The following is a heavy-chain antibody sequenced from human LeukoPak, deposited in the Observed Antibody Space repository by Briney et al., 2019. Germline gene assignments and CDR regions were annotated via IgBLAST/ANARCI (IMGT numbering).Heavy chain of an antibody. CDR2: IYYSGST. Sequence: SETLSLTCTVSGGSISSYYWSWIRQPPGKGLEWIGYIYYSGSTNYNPSLKSRVTISVDTSKNQFSLKLSSVTAADTAVYYCARVGPGIYYYYYMDVWGKGTTVTVSS. D-gene: IGHD1-1*01. J-gene: IGHJ6*03. CDR3: ARVGPGIYYYYYMDV. CDR1: GGSISSYY. V-gene: IGHV4-59*01.